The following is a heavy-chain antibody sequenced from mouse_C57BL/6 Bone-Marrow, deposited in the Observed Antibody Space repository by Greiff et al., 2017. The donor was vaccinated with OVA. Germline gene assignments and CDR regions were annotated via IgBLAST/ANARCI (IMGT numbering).Heavy chain of an antibody. CDR1: GYSFTDYY. V-gene: IGHV1-39*01. Sequence: VQLKESGPELVKPGASVKISCKASGYSFTDYYMNWVKQSNGKSLEWIGVINPNYGTTSYNQKFKGKATLTVDQSTSTAYMQLNSLTSEDSAVYSCAIYDGYYVCTYWGQGTLVTVSA. CDR3: AIYDGYYVCTY. D-gene: IGHD2-3*01. J-gene: IGHJ3*01. CDR2: INPNYGTT.